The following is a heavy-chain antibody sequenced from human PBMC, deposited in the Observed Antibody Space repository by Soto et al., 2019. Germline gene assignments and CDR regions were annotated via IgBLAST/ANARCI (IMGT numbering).Heavy chain of an antibody. CDR3: AADGYYESSGYYPWDAFDI. V-gene: IGHV1-58*01. CDR2: IVVGSGNT. CDR1: GFTFSSSA. Sequence: GASVNVSCKASGFTFSSSAVQWVRQARGQRLEWIGWIVVGSGNTNYAQKFQERVTITRGMSTSTVYMELSSLRSEDTAVYYCAADGYYESSGYYPWDAFDIWGQGTMVTVSS. J-gene: IGHJ3*02. D-gene: IGHD3-22*01.